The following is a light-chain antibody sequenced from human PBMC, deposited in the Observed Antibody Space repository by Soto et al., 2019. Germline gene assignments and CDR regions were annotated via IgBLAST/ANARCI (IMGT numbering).Light chain of an antibody. CDR1: SCNIGNNY. Sequence: QSVLTQPPSVSASPGQKVTISCSGSSCNIGNNYVSWYQQLPGTAPKLLIYDNNKRPSGIPDRFSGSNSGTSATLGITGRQTGDEADYYCGTWDSSLSAVVFGGGTKVTVL. CDR3: GTWDSSLSAVV. J-gene: IGLJ2*01. V-gene: IGLV1-51*01. CDR2: DNN.